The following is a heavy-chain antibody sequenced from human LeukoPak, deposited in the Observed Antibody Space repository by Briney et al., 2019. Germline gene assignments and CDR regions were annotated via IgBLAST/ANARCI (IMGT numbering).Heavy chain of an antibody. Sequence: GGSLRLSCAASGFTFSGYWMSWVRQAPGKGLEWVANINLDGSVRHYVDSARGRFTISRDNAKNSLYLQMNSLRAEDTALYYCATSDDSSGSDWGQGTLSPSPQ. V-gene: IGHV3-7*01. CDR1: GFTFSGYW. D-gene: IGHD3-22*01. J-gene: IGHJ4*02. CDR2: INLDGSVR. CDR3: ATSDDSSGSD.